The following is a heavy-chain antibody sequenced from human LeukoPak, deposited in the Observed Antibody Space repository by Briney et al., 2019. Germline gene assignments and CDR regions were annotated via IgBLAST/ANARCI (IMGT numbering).Heavy chain of an antibody. V-gene: IGHV3-74*01. Sequence: GSLRLSCAASGFTFSSYWMHWVRQAPGKGLVWVSRINSDGNSTNYADSVKGRFTISRDNSKNTLYLQINGLRAEDTAVYYCATRDSGDHPFFDYWGQGTLVTVSS. D-gene: IGHD4-17*01. CDR1: GFTFSSYW. CDR2: INSDGNST. CDR3: ATRDSGDHPFFDY. J-gene: IGHJ4*02.